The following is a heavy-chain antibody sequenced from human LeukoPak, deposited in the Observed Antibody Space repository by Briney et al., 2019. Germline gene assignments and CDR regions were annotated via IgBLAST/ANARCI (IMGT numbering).Heavy chain of an antibody. D-gene: IGHD3-10*01. CDR3: ARDNFGSGDRRKFDF. Sequence: GGSLRLSCAASEFTFSNYNMNWVRQAPGKGLEWVSYISSSSSTIQYADSVKGRFTISRDNAKNSLYLQINSLRVEDTAMYYCARDNFGSGDRRKFDFWGQGTLVTVSS. CDR2: ISSSSSTI. CDR1: EFTFSNYN. V-gene: IGHV3-48*01. J-gene: IGHJ4*02.